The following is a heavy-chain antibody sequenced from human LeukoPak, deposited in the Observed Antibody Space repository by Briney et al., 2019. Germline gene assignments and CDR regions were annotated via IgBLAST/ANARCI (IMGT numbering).Heavy chain of an antibody. J-gene: IGHJ3*02. V-gene: IGHV4-38-2*01. CDR2: IYHSGST. CDR1: GYSISSGYY. CDR3: ARRTNKFYYDSSGYYYDAFDI. Sequence: SETLSLTCAVSGYSISSGYYWGWIRQPPGEGLEWSGSIYHSGSTYYNPSLKSRSTISVATSKNQFSLKLRSVTAADTAVYYCARRTNKFYYDSSGYYYDAFDIWGQGTMVTVSS. D-gene: IGHD3-22*01.